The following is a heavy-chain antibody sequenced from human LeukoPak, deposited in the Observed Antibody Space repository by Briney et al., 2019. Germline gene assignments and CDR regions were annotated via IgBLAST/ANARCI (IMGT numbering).Heavy chain of an antibody. Sequence: PGGSLRLSCAASGFTFSSYSMNWVRQAPGKGLEWVSSISSSSSYIYYADSVKGRFTISRDNAKNSLYLQMNSLRTEDTAVYYCANTEYQRLGTVYWGQGTLVTVSS. CDR1: GFTFSSYS. CDR2: ISSSSSYI. V-gene: IGHV3-21*01. D-gene: IGHD2-2*01. J-gene: IGHJ4*02. CDR3: ANTEYQRLGTVY.